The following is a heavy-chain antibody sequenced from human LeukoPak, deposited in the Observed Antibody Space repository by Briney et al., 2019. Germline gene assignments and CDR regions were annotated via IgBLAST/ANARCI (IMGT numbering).Heavy chain of an antibody. Sequence: GGSLRLSCAASQFIFSTYAMSWVRQAPGKGLEWVANIKQDGSEAYYVDSVKGRFTVSRDNAKNSLYLQLNSLGAEDTAVYYCATRYCTIPACRASSYHCMDNWGKGTTVTVSS. D-gene: IGHD2-8*01. CDR1: QFIFSTYA. CDR3: ATRYCTIPACRASSYHCMDN. V-gene: IGHV3-7*01. CDR2: IKQDGSEA. J-gene: IGHJ6*03.